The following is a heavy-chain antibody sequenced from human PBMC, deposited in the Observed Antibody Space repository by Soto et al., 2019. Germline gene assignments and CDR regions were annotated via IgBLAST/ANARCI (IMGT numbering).Heavy chain of an antibody. CDR2: IIPIFGTA. J-gene: IGHJ6*02. CDR3: ASRYCSSTSCYDYYYYGMDV. Sequence: QVQLVQPGAEVKKPGSSVKVSCKASGGTFSSYAISWVRQAPGQGLEWMGGIIPIFGTANYAQKFQGRVTITADESTSTAYMELSSLRSEDTAVYYCASRYCSSTSCYDYYYYGMDVWGQGTTVTVSS. CDR1: GGTFSSYA. D-gene: IGHD2-2*01. V-gene: IGHV1-69*01.